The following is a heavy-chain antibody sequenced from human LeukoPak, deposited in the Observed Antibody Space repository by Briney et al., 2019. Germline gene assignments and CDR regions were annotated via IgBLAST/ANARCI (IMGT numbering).Heavy chain of an antibody. CDR2: ISAYNGNT. CDR3: ARVYGSGSYRKGFDP. J-gene: IGHJ5*02. CDR1: GYTFTSYG. D-gene: IGHD3-10*01. V-gene: IGHV1-18*01. Sequence: ASVKVSCKASGYTFTSYGISWVRQAPGQGLEWMGWISAYNGNTNYAQKLQGRVTMTTDTSTSTAYMELRSLRSDDTAVYYCARVYGSGSYRKGFDPWGQGTLVTVSS.